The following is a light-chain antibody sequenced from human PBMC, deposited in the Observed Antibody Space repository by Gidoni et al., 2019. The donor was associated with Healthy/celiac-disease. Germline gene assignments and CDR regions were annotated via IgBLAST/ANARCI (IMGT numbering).Light chain of an antibody. CDR2: GAS. J-gene: IGKJ1*01. CDR1: QSVSSN. Sequence: DIVMTQSPATLPVSPGERATLSCRASQSVSSNLAWYQQKPDQAPRLLIYGASTRAAGIPARFSGSGSGTEFTLTISSLQSEDFVVYYCQQYNNWPRTFGQGTKVEIK. V-gene: IGKV3-15*01. CDR3: QQYNNWPRT.